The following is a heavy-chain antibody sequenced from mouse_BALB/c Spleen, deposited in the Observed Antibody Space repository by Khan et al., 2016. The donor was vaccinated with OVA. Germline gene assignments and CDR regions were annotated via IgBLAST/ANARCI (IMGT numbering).Heavy chain of an antibody. Sequence: VQLQQSGPELVKPGASVKISCKASGYSFTGYFMNGVMQSHGKRLEWIGRINPHIGETFYNQKFTDKATLAVDESSTTAYMELRSLASEDSAVYYCARKNGSDFDYWGQGTTLTVSS. CDR2: INPHIGET. V-gene: IGHV1-20*02. CDR1: GYSFTGYF. CDR3: ARKNGSDFDY. D-gene: IGHD1-1*01. J-gene: IGHJ2*01.